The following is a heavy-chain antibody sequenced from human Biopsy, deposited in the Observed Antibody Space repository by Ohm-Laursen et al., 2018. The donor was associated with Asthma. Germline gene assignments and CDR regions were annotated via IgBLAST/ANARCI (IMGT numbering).Heavy chain of an antibody. V-gene: IGHV1-3*01. CDR1: GDSFSNYA. CDR3: ARTYFDFLTGQVHDAFAM. Sequence: GASVTVSCKASGDSFSNYAISWVRQAPGHSLEWMGWINAANGNTKYSQKFQGRLTISRDTSASTAYMELSSLRSEDTAVYYCARTYFDFLTGQVHDAFAMWGQGTMVTVSS. CDR2: INAANGNT. D-gene: IGHD3-9*01. J-gene: IGHJ3*02.